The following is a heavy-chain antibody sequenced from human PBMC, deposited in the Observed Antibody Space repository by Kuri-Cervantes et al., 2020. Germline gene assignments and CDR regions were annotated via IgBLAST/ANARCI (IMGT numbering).Heavy chain of an antibody. CDR3: ARVSSSNWFDP. CDR1: GGSVSSGDYY. CDR2: IYYSGST. D-gene: IGHD6-6*01. V-gene: IGHV4-30-4*08. J-gene: IGHJ5*02. Sequence: LRLSCTVSGGSVSSGDYYWSWIRQPPGKGLEWIGYIYYSGSTYYNPSLKSRVTISVDTSKNQFSLKLSSVTAADTAVYYCARVSSSNWFDPWGQGTLVTVSS.